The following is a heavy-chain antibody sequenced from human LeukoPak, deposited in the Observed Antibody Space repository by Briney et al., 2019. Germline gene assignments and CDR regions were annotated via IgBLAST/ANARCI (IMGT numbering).Heavy chain of an antibody. J-gene: IGHJ3*02. V-gene: IGHV1-69*13. CDR1: GGTFSSYA. Sequence: ASVKVSCKASGGTFSSYAISWARQAPGQGLEWMGGIIPIFGTANYAQKFQGRVTITADESTSTAYMELSSLRSEDTAVYYCARGRRVMVIAPLLIWGQGTMVTVSS. CDR3: ARGRRVMVIAPLLI. D-gene: IGHD2-21*01. CDR2: IIPIFGTA.